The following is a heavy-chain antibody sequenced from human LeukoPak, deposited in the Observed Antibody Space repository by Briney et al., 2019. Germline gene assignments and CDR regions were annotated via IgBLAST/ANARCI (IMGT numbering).Heavy chain of an antibody. CDR2: INHSGST. D-gene: IGHD3-3*01. CDR1: GGSFSGYY. V-gene: IGHV4-34*01. Sequence: PSETVSLTRAVYGGSFSGYYWSWIRQPPGKGLEWIGEINHSGSTNYNPSLKSRVTISVDTSKNQFSLTLSSVTAADTAVYYCARVGMRRDFWSGYSKHHYFDYWGQGTLVTVSS. J-gene: IGHJ4*02. CDR3: ARVGMRRDFWSGYSKHHYFDY.